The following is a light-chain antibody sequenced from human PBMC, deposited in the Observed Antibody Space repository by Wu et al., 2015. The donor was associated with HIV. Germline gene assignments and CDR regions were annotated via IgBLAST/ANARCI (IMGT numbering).Light chain of an antibody. CDR3: HQYNNWPRT. CDR2: GAS. CDR1: QSVGSN. Sequence: EIVMTQSPVTLSVSPGERAILSCRASQSVGSNLAWYQQTPGQAPRLLIYGASSRATGIPARFSGRGSGTEFILTISNMQSEDFAIYHCHQYNNWPRTFGQGTRVEIK. J-gene: IGKJ1*01. V-gene: IGKV3-15*01.